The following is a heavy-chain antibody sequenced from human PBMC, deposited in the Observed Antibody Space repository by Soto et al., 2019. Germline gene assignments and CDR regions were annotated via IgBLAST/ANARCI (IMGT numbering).Heavy chain of an antibody. J-gene: IGHJ5*02. CDR3: AYGTEKFDP. CDR2: IYWDDDK. CDR1: GFSLSSSGVG. V-gene: IGHV2-5*02. Sequence: QITLKESGPTVVKPTQTLTLTCTFSGFSLSSSGVGVGWIRQPPGKALEWLALIYWDDDKRYSPSLKSRLTTTKDASKKQVVLSMTNMDPMDTAPYYCAYGTEKFDPWGQGSLVTVSS.